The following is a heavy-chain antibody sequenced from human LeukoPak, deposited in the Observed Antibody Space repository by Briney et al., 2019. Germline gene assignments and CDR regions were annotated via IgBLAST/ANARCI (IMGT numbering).Heavy chain of an antibody. D-gene: IGHD3-9*01. Sequence: GGSLRLSCAASGFTFGGYGMHWVRQAPGKGLEWVAGIRWDGSNKDYADSVKGRFTISRDNSKNTMYLQMNSMSAEDTAVYYCAKMNMRFDWLLAVDYWGQGTLVTVTS. CDR1: GFTFGGYG. CDR2: IRWDGSNK. J-gene: IGHJ4*02. CDR3: AKMNMRFDWLLAVDY. V-gene: IGHV3-30*02.